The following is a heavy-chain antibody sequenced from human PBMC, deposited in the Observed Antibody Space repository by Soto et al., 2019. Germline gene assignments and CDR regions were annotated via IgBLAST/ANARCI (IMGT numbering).Heavy chain of an antibody. V-gene: IGHV1-3*01. J-gene: IGHJ4*02. D-gene: IGHD5-18*01. CDR1: GYKLTSYA. CDR2: INAGNGNT. Sequence: GASMKVSCKASGYKLTSYAMHWVRHAPGQRLEWMGWINAGNGNTKYSQKFQGRVTITRDTSESTAYMELSSLKYEDTDVYYCARISGDSYGTNDYWGQGILVTVSS. CDR3: ARISGDSYGTNDY.